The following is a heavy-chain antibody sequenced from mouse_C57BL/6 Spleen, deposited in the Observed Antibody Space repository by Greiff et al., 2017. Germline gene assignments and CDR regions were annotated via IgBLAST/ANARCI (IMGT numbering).Heavy chain of an antibody. V-gene: IGHV5-4*01. CDR1: GFTFSSYA. Sequence: EVKLVESGGGLVKPGGSLKLSCAASGFTFSSYAMSWVRQTPEKRLEWVATISDGGSYTYYPDNVKGRFTISRDNANNNLYLQMSHLKSEDTAMYYCARDKDDGYFFAYWGQGTLVTVSA. D-gene: IGHD2-3*01. CDR3: ARDKDDGYFFAY. J-gene: IGHJ3*01. CDR2: ISDGGSYT.